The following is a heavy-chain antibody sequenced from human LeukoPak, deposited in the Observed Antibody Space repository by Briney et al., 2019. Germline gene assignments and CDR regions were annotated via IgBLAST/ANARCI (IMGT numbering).Heavy chain of an antibody. D-gene: IGHD5-18*01. Sequence: PSETLSLTCTVSGGSISSYYWSWIRQPPGKGLEWIGYIYYSGSTNYNPSLKSRVTISVDTSKNQFSLKLSSVTAADTAVYYCARSLRGIQLWLRGGYYFDYWGQGTLVTVSS. V-gene: IGHV4-59*12. CDR2: IYYSGST. CDR1: GGSISSYY. J-gene: IGHJ4*02. CDR3: ARSLRGIQLWLRGGYYFDY.